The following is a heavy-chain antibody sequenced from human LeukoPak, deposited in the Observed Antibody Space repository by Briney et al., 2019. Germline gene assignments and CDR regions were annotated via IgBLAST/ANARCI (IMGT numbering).Heavy chain of an antibody. CDR1: GGSSSGYY. CDR3: YGSGSYYTSRPRYYYYMDV. CDR2: INHSGST. Sequence: PSETLSLTCAVYGGSSSGYYWSWIRQPPGKGLEWIGEINHSGSTNYNPSLKSRVTISVDTSKNQFSLKLSSVTAADTAVYSPYGSGSYYTSRPRYYYYMDVWGKGTTVTISS. D-gene: IGHD3-10*01. J-gene: IGHJ6*03. V-gene: IGHV4-34*01.